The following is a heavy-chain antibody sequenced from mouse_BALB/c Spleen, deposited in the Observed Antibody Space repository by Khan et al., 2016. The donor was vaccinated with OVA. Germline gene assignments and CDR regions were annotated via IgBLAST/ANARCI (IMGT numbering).Heavy chain of an antibody. CDR1: GFSLTSYG. CDR3: ARGLGSSYWYFDV. J-gene: IGHJ1*01. V-gene: IGHV2-9*02. D-gene: IGHD1-1*01. CDR2: IWTGGST. Sequence: QVQLKESGPGLVAPSQSLSITCTVSGFSLTSYGVHWVRQPPGKGLEWLGVIWTGGSTNYNSALRSRLTINKDNSKSQVFLIMNNLQTADTTMYCCARGLGSSYWYFDVWGAGTTVTVSS.